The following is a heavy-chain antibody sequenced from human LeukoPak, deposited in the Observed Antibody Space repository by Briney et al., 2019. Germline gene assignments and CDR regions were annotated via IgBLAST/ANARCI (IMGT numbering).Heavy chain of an antibody. Sequence: GGSLRLSCAASGFIFSSYWMAWVRQTPGKGLEWVANIKEDETAEYYVDSVRGRFTSSRDNAKNSLYLQMNSLRAEDTAVYYCARALEAGIFDIWGQGALVTVSS. CDR2: IKEDETAE. CDR3: ARALEAGIFDI. D-gene: IGHD6-13*01. CDR1: GFIFSSYW. J-gene: IGHJ3*02. V-gene: IGHV3-7*01.